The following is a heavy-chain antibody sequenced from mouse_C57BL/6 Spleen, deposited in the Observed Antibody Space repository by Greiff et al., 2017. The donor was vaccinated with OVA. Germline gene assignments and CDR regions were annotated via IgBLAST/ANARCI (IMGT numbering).Heavy chain of an antibody. J-gene: IGHJ3*01. CDR3: APQRSAQAPFAY. V-gene: IGHV1-74*01. CDR2: IHPSDSDT. D-gene: IGHD3-2*02. Sequence: QVQLQQPGADLVKPGASVKVSCKASGYTFTSYWMPWVKQRPGQGLEWIGRIHPSDSDTNYNQKFKGKSTLTVDKSSSTAYMQLSSLTSEDSAVYYCAPQRSAQAPFAYWGQGTLVTVSA. CDR1: GYTFTSYW.